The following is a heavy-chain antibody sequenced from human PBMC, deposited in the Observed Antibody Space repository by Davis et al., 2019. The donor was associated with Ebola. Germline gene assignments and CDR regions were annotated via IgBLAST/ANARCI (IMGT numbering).Heavy chain of an antibody. V-gene: IGHV1-3*01. CDR3: ARASFGYNSGWYADY. J-gene: IGHJ4*02. Sequence: AASVKVSCKASGFILTNYAIHWVRQAPGQRLEWMGWVLGGNGNTKYSQRFQGRVTITTDTSASTVYLDLTSLRSDDTAVFYCARASFGYNSGWYADYWGPGSLVTVSS. CDR1: GFILTNYA. CDR2: VLGGNGNT. D-gene: IGHD6-19*01.